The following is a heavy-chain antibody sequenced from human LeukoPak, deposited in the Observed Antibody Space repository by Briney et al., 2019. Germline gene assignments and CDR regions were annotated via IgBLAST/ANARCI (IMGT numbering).Heavy chain of an antibody. D-gene: IGHD3-10*01. V-gene: IGHV3-7*01. CDR2: IKEDGSEK. J-gene: IGHJ3*02. CDR1: GFTLSNYW. CDR3: ARDWVAGVPFDAFDI. Sequence: GGSLRLSCVASGFTLSNYWMSWVRQAPGKGLEWVANIKEDGSEKYYVGSVKGRFTISRDNAKNSLYLHMDSLTAEDTAIYYCARDWVAGVPFDAFDIWGQGTMVSVSS.